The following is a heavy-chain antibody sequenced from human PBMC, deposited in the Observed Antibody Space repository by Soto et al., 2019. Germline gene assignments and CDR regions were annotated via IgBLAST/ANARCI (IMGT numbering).Heavy chain of an antibody. CDR1: NVSITSSY. D-gene: IGHD1-26*01. J-gene: IGHJ5*01. Sequence: ETLSLTCTVSNVSITSSYWNWIRQPPGKGLEWIGFVYYTGTTKYNPSLKSRVTISVDRSKNEFSLKLTSVTTADTAFYFCARDFAGRGPFDPWGQGTLVTVSS. V-gene: IGHV4-59*01. CDR3: ARDFAGRGPFDP. CDR2: VYYTGTT.